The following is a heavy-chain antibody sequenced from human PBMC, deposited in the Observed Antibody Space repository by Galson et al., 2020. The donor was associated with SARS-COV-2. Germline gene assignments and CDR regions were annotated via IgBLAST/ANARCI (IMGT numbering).Heavy chain of an antibody. CDR3: ARGLKNYDFLTGPRHDAFDI. CDR1: GGSISNTGYS. CDR2: IYYTGSS. D-gene: IGHD3-9*01. J-gene: IGHJ3*02. V-gene: IGHV4-30-2*01. Sequence: ETSETLSLTCAVSGGSISNTGYSWSWFRQPPGKGLEWIGYIYYTGSSYYNPSLKSRVTISVDRSKNQFSLKVNSMTAADTAVYCCARGLKNYDFLTGPRHDAFDIWGQGTMVTVSS.